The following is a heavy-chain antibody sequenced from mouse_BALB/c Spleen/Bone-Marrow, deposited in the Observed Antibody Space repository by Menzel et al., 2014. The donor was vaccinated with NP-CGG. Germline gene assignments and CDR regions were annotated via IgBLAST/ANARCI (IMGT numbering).Heavy chain of an antibody. D-gene: IGHD2-3*01. J-gene: IGHJ2*01. Sequence: EVQLVESGGDLVKPGGSLKLSCAASGFTFSSYGMSWVRQTPDKRLEWVATISSGGSYTYYPDSVKGRFTISRDNAKNTLYLQMSCLKSEDTAMYYCARQTLMVTTDYWGQGTTLTVSS. V-gene: IGHV5-6*01. CDR3: ARQTLMVTTDY. CDR1: GFTFSSYG. CDR2: ISSGGSYT.